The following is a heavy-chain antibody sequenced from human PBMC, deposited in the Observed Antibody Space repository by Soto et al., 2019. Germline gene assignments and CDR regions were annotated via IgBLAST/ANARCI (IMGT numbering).Heavy chain of an antibody. CDR1: GFTFSDYY. D-gene: IGHD4-4*01. V-gene: IGHV3-11*01. J-gene: IGHJ4*02. Sequence: GGSLRLSCAASGFTFSDYYMSWIRQAPGKVLEWVSYISSSVSTIYYADSVKGRFTISRDNAKNSLYLQMNSLRAEDTAVYYCAREYPYSTPVDYWGQGTLVTVS. CDR2: ISSSVSTI. CDR3: AREYPYSTPVDY.